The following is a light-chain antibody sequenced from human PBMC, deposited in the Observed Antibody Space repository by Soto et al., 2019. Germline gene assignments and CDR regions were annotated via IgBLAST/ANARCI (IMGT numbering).Light chain of an antibody. Sequence: DIQLTQSPSSLSASVGDRVTITCRASQTISSWLAWFQQRPGRAPKFLIYKASSLKNGVPLRFSGSGSGTEFTLIISSLQPDDFATYYCQQYNSYPRTFGQGTKVDIK. V-gene: IGKV1-5*03. CDR3: QQYNSYPRT. CDR2: KAS. CDR1: QTISSW. J-gene: IGKJ1*01.